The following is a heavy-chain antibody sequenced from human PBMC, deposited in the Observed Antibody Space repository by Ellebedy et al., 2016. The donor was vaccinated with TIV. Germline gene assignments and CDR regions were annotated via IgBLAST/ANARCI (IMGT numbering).Heavy chain of an antibody. V-gene: IGHV3-7*01. D-gene: IGHD6-19*01. J-gene: IGHJ5*02. CDR2: IKQDGTAI. CDR3: ARGGKGNSSSYL. CDR1: GFTFSRYW. Sequence: PGGSLRLSCATSGFTFSRYWMSWVRQAPGKGLEWVANIKQDGTAIYYVDSVKGRFTISRDNAKNSLYLQMNSLRAEDTAVYYCARGGKGNSSSYLWGQGTLVTVSS.